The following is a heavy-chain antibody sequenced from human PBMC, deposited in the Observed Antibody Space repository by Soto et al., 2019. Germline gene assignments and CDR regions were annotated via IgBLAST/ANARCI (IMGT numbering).Heavy chain of an antibody. J-gene: IGHJ4*02. V-gene: IGHV4-30-4*01. CDR2: IYYSGTT. Sequence: SETLSLTCTVSGGSISSGDYYWRWIRQPPGKGLEWIGYIYYSGTTYHNPSLKSRVTISVDTAKNQFSLKLSSVTAADTAVYYCARVGGFGAATIDYWGQGTLVTVSS. CDR1: GGSISSGDYY. CDR3: ARVGGFGAATIDY. D-gene: IGHD3-10*01.